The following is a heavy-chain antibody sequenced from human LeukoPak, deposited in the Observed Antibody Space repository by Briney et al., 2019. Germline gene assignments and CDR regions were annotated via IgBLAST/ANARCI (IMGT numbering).Heavy chain of an antibody. V-gene: IGHV3-23*01. Sequence: TGGSLRLSCAASGFTFSSYAMSWVRQAPGKGLEWVSAISGSGGSTYYADSVKGRFTISRDNSKNTLYLQMNSLRAEDTAVYYCAKDLGGTTWFRDYWGQGTLVTVSS. J-gene: IGHJ4*02. CDR3: AKDLGGTTWFRDY. CDR2: ISGSGGST. CDR1: GFTFSSYA. D-gene: IGHD1-1*01.